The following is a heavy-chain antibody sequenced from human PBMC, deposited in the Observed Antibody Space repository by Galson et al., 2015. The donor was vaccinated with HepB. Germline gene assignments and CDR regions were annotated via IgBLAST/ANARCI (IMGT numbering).Heavy chain of an antibody. CDR2: INSDGSST. J-gene: IGHJ3*01. CDR1: GFTFSSYW. Sequence: SLRLSCAASGFTFSSYWMHWVRQAPGKGLVWVSRINSDGSSTSYADSVKGRFTISRDNAKNTLYLQMNSLRAEDTAVYYCARGAGDSSGYYYHGGWGQGTMVTVSS. D-gene: IGHD3-22*01. CDR3: ARGAGDSSGYYYHGG. V-gene: IGHV3-74*01.